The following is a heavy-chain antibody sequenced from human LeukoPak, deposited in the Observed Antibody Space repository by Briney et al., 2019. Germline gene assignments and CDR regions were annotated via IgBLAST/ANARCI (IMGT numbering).Heavy chain of an antibody. CDR3: ARHLGGKTYWYFDL. V-gene: IGHV4-59*08. CDR2: IYYSGST. CDR1: GGSISSYY. D-gene: IGHD4-23*01. J-gene: IGHJ2*01. Sequence: SETLSLTCTVSGGSISSYYWSWTRQPPGKGLEWIGYIYYSGSTNYNPSLKSRVTISVDTSKNQFSLKLSSVTAADTAVYYCARHLGGKTYWYFDLWGRGTLVTVSS.